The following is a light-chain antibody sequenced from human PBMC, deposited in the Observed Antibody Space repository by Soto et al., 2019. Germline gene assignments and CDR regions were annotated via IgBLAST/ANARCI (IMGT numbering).Light chain of an antibody. Sequence: QSALTQPRSVSGSPGQSVTISCTGTTSDVGGYNYVSWYQQHPGKAPKLMIYDVSKRPSGVPDRFSCSKSGNTASLTISGLQADDEADYYCCSYAGSYTFEVVFGGGTKLTVL. V-gene: IGLV2-11*01. J-gene: IGLJ2*01. CDR2: DVS. CDR1: TSDVGGYNY. CDR3: CSYAGSYTFEVV.